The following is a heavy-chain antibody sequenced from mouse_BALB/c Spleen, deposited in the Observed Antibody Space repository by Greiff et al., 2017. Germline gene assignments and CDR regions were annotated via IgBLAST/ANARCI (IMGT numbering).Heavy chain of an antibody. J-gene: IGHJ1*01. CDR3: ARGTTVVARGEYFDV. CDR2: ISSGSSTI. Sequence: EVQLVESGGGLVQPGGSRKLSCAASGFTFSSFGMHWVRQAPEKGLEWVAYISSGSSTIYYADTVKGRFTISRDNPKNTLFLQMTSLRSEDTAMYYCARGTTVVARGEYFDVWGAGTTVTVSS. CDR1: GFTFSSFG. D-gene: IGHD1-1*01. V-gene: IGHV5-17*02.